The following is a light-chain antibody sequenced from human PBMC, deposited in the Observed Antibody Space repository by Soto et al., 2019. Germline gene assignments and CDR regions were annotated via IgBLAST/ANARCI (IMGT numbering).Light chain of an antibody. V-gene: IGLV1-44*01. CDR3: AAWDDSLNGLV. Sequence: QSVLTQPPSASGTPGQRVTISCSGSSSNIGSNTVYWYQQLPGTAPNLLIYNNNQRPSGVPDRFSGYKSGTSASLAISGLQSEDEADYYCAAWDDSLNGLVFGTGTKLTVL. CDR2: NNN. J-gene: IGLJ1*01. CDR1: SSNIGSNT.